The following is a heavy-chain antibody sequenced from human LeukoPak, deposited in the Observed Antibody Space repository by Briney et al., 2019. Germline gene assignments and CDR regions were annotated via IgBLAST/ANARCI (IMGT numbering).Heavy chain of an antibody. CDR3: ARLTSNGATYFEY. CDR1: GGSVSSGSYY. D-gene: IGHD2-2*01. CDR2: IYYSGST. J-gene: IGHJ4*02. Sequence: SETLSLTCTVSGGSVSSGSYYWGWIRQPPGKGLEWIGRIYYSGSTYYNPSLQSRVTISIDTSKNQFSLKLSSVTAADTAVYYCARLTSNGATYFEYWGQGTLVTASS. V-gene: IGHV4-39*01.